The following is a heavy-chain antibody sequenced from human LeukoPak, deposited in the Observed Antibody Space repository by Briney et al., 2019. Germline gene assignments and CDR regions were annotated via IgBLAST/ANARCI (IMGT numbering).Heavy chain of an antibody. D-gene: IGHD5-24*01. CDR1: GFTFSRYW. CDR3: AASITVFDY. Sequence: GGSLRLSCAASGFTFSRYWMSWVRQAPGKGLEWVANIKEDGTVKYYVESVKGRFTISRDNAKNSLYLQMSSLRAEDTAVYYCAASITVFDYWGQGTLVTVSS. J-gene: IGHJ4*02. CDR2: IKEDGTVK. V-gene: IGHV3-7*02.